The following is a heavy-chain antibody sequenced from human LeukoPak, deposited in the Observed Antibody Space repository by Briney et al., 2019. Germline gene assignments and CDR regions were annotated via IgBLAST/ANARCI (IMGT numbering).Heavy chain of an antibody. Sequence: SETLSLTCTVAGGSISSYYGSWIRQPAGKGLEWIGRIYNCGSTTYNPSLNSRVTMSVDTSKNQFSLKLSSVTAADSAVYYCARDSGTTGEVKFDPWGQGTLVTVSS. CDR3: ARDSGTTGEVKFDP. CDR2: IYNCGST. D-gene: IGHD3-10*01. V-gene: IGHV4-4*07. CDR1: GGSISSYY. J-gene: IGHJ5*02.